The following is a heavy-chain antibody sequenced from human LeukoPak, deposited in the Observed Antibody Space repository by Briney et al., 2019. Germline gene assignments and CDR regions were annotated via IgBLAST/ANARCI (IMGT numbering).Heavy chain of an antibody. Sequence: GGSLRLSCAASGFTFSAYTMNWVRQAPGKGLEWVAIITATGDTAYYADSVKGRFTISRDNSRNTVYMQMDSLRAEDTAIYYCAGDRNSDWYSPLDYWGQGSQVTVSP. J-gene: IGHJ4*02. CDR2: ITATGDTA. D-gene: IGHD6-19*01. CDR1: GFTFSAYT. CDR3: AGDRNSDWYSPLDY. V-gene: IGHV3-23*01.